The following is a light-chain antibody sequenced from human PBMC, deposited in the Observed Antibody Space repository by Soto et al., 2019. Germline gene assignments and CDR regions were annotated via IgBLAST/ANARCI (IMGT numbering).Light chain of an antibody. V-gene: IGKV1-33*01. CDR2: DSS. Sequence: DIQMTQSPSSLSASVGDRVTITCQASRDIGKFLNWFQENPGKAPKLLIYDSSNLQTGIASRFSGSGSGTDFTFTITNLHPEDFATYYCQRYDSLPPTFGQGTRLEIK. J-gene: IGKJ5*01. CDR1: RDIGKF. CDR3: QRYDSLPPT.